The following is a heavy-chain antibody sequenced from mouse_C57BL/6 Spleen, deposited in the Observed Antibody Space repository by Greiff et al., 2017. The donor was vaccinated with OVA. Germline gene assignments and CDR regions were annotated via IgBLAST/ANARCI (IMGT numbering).Heavy chain of an antibody. CDR1: GFTFSDYY. Sequence: EVQRVESEGGLVQPGSSMKLSCTASGFTFSDYYMAWVRQVPEKGLEWVANINYDGSSTYYLDSLKSRFIISRDNAKNILYLQMSSLKSEDTATYYCAREHPEDYFDYWGQGTTLTVSS. CDR2: INYDGSST. V-gene: IGHV5-16*01. J-gene: IGHJ2*01. CDR3: AREHPEDYFDY.